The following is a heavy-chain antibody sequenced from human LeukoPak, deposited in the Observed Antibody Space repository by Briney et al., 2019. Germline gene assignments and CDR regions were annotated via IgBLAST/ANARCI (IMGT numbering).Heavy chain of an antibody. CDR3: ARGSWGLRWAWFDP. V-gene: IGHV3-7*01. CDR2: IKQDGSEK. Sequence: PGGSLRLSCAASGFTFSSYWMSWVRQAPGKGLEWVANIKQDGSEKYYVDSVKGRFTISRDNAKNSLYLQMNSLRAEDTAVYYCARGSWGLRWAWFDPWGQGTLVTVSS. D-gene: IGHD4-23*01. J-gene: IGHJ5*02. CDR1: GFTFSSYW.